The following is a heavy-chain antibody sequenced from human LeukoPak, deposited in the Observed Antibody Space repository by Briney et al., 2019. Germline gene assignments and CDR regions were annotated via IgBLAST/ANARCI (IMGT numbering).Heavy chain of an antibody. CDR3: ASTYYYDSSGYFVY. Sequence: PSETLSLTCAVSGVSINTCCYYWTWIRQPPGKGLEWIGYKYYSGSTRYNSSLRSRLSLSLDTSNNQFSLKLSSVTAADTAVYYCASTYYYDSSGYFVYWGQGTLVTVSS. CDR2: KYYSGST. D-gene: IGHD3-22*01. CDR1: GVSINTCCYY. V-gene: IGHV4-61*01. J-gene: IGHJ4*02.